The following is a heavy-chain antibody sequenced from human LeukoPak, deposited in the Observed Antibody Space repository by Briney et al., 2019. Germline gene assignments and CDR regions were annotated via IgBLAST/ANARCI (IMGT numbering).Heavy chain of an antibody. D-gene: IGHD6-6*01. V-gene: IGHV4-59*08. CDR2: IYYSGST. Sequence: SETLSLTCTVSGDSISSYYWSWIRQPPWKGREGIGDIYYSGSTNYNPSLKSRVTISVDTSKTPFSLTLSSVAAADTAVYYCATSRIAAIGWFDPWGQGTLVTVSS. J-gene: IGHJ5*02. CDR3: ATSRIAAIGWFDP. CDR1: GDSISSYY.